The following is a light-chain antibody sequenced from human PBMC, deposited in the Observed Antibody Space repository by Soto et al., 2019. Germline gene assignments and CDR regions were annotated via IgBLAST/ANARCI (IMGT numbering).Light chain of an antibody. J-gene: IGLJ1*01. CDR1: SSNIGVNT. V-gene: IGLV1-44*01. CDR3: VAWDDSLHGYV. Sequence: QSVLTQPPSASGTPGQRVTISCSGGSSNIGVNTVTWYQQLPRAAPKLLIYTNDQRPSGVPDRFSASKSGTAASLAISGLQSEDEADYYCVAWDDSLHGYVFGTGTKVTVL. CDR2: TND.